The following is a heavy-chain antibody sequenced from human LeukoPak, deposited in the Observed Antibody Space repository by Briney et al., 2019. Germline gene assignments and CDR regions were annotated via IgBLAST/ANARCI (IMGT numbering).Heavy chain of an antibody. CDR3: AKGANWLDY. Sequence: GGSLRLSCAASGFTFSSYGMHWVRQAPGKGLEWVAFIRYDESNKYYPDSVKGRFTISRDNSNNTLYLHMNSLRAEDTAVYYCAKGANWLDYWGQGTLVTVSS. CDR2: IRYDESNK. CDR1: GFTFSSYG. J-gene: IGHJ4*02. D-gene: IGHD7-27*01. V-gene: IGHV3-30*02.